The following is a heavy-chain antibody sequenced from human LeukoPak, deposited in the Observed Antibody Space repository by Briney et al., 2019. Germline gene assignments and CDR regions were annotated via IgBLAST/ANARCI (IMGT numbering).Heavy chain of an antibody. CDR2: ISGSGGST. Sequence: GGSLRLSSAASGFTFSSYAMSWVRQAPGKGLEWVSAISGSGGSTYYADSVKGRFTISRDNSKNTLYLQMNSLRAEDTAVYYCAKGFCSSTSCYTWFYFDYWGQGTLVTVSS. J-gene: IGHJ4*02. V-gene: IGHV3-23*01. CDR3: AKGFCSSTSCYTWFYFDY. CDR1: GFTFSSYA. D-gene: IGHD2-2*02.